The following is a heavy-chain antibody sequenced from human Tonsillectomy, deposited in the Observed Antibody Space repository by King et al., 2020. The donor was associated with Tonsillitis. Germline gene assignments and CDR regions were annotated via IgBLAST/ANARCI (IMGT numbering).Heavy chain of an antibody. Sequence: QVQLQESGPGLVKPSETLSLTCTVSGGSISFYYWSWIRQPPGKGLEWVGTFYYSGSTNYNPSLKSRVTISVDTSKNQFSLKLRSVTAADTAVYYCARDSYRPSWFDYWGQGTLVTVPS. CDR2: FYYSGST. J-gene: IGHJ4*02. CDR1: GGSISFYY. D-gene: IGHD2-2*01. V-gene: IGHV4-59*12. CDR3: ARDSYRPSWFDY.